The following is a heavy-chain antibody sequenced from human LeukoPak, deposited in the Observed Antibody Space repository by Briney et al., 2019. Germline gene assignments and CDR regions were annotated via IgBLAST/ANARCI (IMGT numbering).Heavy chain of an antibody. CDR2: ISGSGGST. D-gene: IGHD5-18*01. CDR1: GFTFSSYA. Sequence: PGGSLRLSCAASGFTFSSYALSWVRQAPGKGLEWVSAISGSGGSTYYADSVKGRFTISRDNSKNTLYLQMNSLRAEDTAVYYCAKDRGVTNWFDPWGQGTLVTVSS. CDR3: AKDRGVTNWFDP. V-gene: IGHV3-23*01. J-gene: IGHJ5*02.